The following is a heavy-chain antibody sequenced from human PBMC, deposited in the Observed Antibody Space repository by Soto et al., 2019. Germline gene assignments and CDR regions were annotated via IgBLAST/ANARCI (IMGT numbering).Heavy chain of an antibody. J-gene: IGHJ4*02. V-gene: IGHV1-69*02. D-gene: IGHD3-9*01. Sequence: QVQLVQSGAAVKKPGSSVNVSCKASGGTFSSYTISWVRQAPGQGLEWMGRIIPILGIANYAQKFQGRVTITADKSTSTAYMELSSLRAEDTAVYYCASRYGRIPFDYWGQGTLVTVSS. CDR3: ASRYGRIPFDY. CDR2: IIPILGIA. CDR1: GGTFSSYT.